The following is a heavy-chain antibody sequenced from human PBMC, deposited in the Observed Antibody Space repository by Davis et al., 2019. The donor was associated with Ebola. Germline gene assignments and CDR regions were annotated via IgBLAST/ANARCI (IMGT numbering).Heavy chain of an antibody. CDR3: ARVRVNWFDP. CDR1: GFTFSSYS. CDR2: ISSSSSYT. V-gene: IGHV3-21*01. Sequence: GGSLRLSCAASGFTFSSYSMNWVRQAPGKGLEWVSSISSSSSYTYYADSVKGRFTISRDNAKNSLYLQMNSLRAEDTAVYYCARVRVNWFDPWGQGTLVTVSS. J-gene: IGHJ5*02. D-gene: IGHD4-17*01.